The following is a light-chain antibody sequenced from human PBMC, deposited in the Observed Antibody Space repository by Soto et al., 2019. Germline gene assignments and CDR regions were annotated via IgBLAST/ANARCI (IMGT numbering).Light chain of an antibody. Sequence: EIVLTQSPGTLSFFPGERATLSCRASRSVTNNYLAWHQQKPGQTPRLLIYGASSRATGIPDRFSGSGSGTDFTLTISRLEPEDFAVYYCRQHGSSPITFGQGTRLEIK. CDR2: GAS. CDR1: RSVTNNY. CDR3: RQHGSSPIT. J-gene: IGKJ5*01. V-gene: IGKV3-20*01.